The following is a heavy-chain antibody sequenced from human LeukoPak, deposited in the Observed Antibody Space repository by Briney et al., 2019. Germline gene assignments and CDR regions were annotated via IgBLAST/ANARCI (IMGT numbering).Heavy chain of an antibody. J-gene: IGHJ6*03. CDR1: VFTFDDYG. V-gene: IGHV3-20*04. Sequence: PGGSLRLSCAASVFTFDDYGMYWVRQPPVQGLEWVSDISWNGGSTGYAESLKGRFTISRDNAKNSLYLQMNSLRAEDTALYYCARNLKSNYYYFYMDVWGKGTTVTVSS. CDR2: ISWNGGST. CDR3: ARNLKSNYYYFYMDV. D-gene: IGHD5/OR15-5a*01.